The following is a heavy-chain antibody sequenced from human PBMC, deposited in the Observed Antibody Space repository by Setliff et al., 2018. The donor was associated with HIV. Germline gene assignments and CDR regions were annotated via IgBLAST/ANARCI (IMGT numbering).Heavy chain of an antibody. Sequence: SETLSLTCAVPGYSISSGCYWSWIRQSPGRGLEWIVYIYYSGETNYNPSLKSRVTFSVDTSKNQFSLKLSSVTASDTAVYYCAKTVVLTPYFSYYYYMDVWGKGTTVTVSS. CDR3: AKTVVLTPYFSYYYYMDV. CDR2: IYYSGET. J-gene: IGHJ6*03. CDR1: GYSISSGCY. D-gene: IGHD2-15*01. V-gene: IGHV4-61*01.